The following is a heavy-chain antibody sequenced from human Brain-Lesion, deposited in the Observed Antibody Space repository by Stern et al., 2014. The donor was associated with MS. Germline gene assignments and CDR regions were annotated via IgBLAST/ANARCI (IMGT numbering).Heavy chain of an antibody. J-gene: IGHJ1*01. V-gene: IGHV3-23*04. CDR1: GFSFSTYA. D-gene: IGHD6-19*01. CDR2: ISGPGGPT. CDR3: AKWPHHIAVAGTRYFQH. Sequence: EVQLVESGGGLVQPGGSLRLSCAASGFSFSTYAMSWVRQTPGKGLQWVSVISGPGGPTYYADSVKGRFTISRDNSKNTLYLQMDRLRADDTAVYYCAKWPHHIAVAGTRYFQHWGQGTLVTVSS.